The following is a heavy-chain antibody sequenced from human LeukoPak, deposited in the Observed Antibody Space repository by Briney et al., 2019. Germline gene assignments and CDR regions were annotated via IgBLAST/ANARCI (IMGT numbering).Heavy chain of an antibody. V-gene: IGHV3-23*01. CDR1: GFTFTNYA. D-gene: IGHD3-9*01. CDR2: ITGSDGTS. CDR3: AKWGDYDILAGYYVPDY. J-gene: IGHJ4*02. Sequence: PGTSLRPSCVASGFTFTNYAMSWVRQAPRKGLEWVSAITGSDGTSHYADSVKGRFTSSRDNSKNTLYLQVNSLRAEDTAVYYCAKWGDYDILAGYYVPDYWGQGTLVTVSS.